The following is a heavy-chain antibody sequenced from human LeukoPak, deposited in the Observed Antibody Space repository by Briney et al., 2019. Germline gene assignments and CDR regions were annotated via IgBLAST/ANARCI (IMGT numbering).Heavy chain of an antibody. Sequence: GGSLRLSCAASGFTFSDYYMSWIRQAPGKGLEWVSYISSSGSTIYYADSVKGRFTISRDNAKNSLYLQMNSLRAEDTAAYYCARPYYYGSGSYRHWGQGTLVTVSS. CDR2: ISSSGSTI. CDR1: GFTFSDYY. D-gene: IGHD3-10*01. CDR3: ARPYYYGSGSYRH. V-gene: IGHV3-11*04. J-gene: IGHJ4*02.